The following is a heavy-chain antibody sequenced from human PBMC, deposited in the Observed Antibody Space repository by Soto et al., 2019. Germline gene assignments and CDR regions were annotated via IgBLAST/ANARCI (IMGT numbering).Heavy chain of an antibody. CDR2: INHSGST. Sequence: QVQLQQWGAGLLKPSETLSLTCAVYGGSFSGYYWTWIRQPPGTGLEWIGEINHSGSTNYNPSLKSRVTIPVDTFNNQFSLKLTSVTAADTAVYYCARDKITGRFDYWGQGTLVTVSS. J-gene: IGHJ4*02. CDR1: GGSFSGYY. V-gene: IGHV4-34*01. CDR3: ARDKITGRFDY. D-gene: IGHD2-8*02.